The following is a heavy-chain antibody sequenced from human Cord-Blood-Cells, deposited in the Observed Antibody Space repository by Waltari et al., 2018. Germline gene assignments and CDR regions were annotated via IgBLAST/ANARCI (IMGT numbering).Heavy chain of an antibody. V-gene: IGHV3-53*02. CDR2: IYSGGST. CDR3: ARVSRDSSGYYYYYYGMDV. Sequence: EVQLVETGGGLIQPGGSLRLSCAASGFTVSSNYMSWVRQAPGKGLGWVSVIYSGGSTYYADAVQGRFTISRDNSKNTLYLQMNSLRAEDTAVYYCARVSRDSSGYYYYYYGMDVWGQGTTVTVSS. CDR1: GFTVSSNY. D-gene: IGHD3-22*01. J-gene: IGHJ6*02.